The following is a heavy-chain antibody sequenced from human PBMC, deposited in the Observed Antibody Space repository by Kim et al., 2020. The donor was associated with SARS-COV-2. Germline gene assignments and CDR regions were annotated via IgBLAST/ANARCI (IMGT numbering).Heavy chain of an antibody. CDR1: GFSFSSFG. J-gene: IGHJ4*02. CDR2: IWYDDSNK. V-gene: IGHV3-33*01. CDR3: ARWGGHIWPPYFDH. D-gene: IGHD3-10*01. Sequence: GGSLRLSCVASGFSFSSFGMHWVRQAPGKGLEWVSGIWYDDSNKYYADSVKGRFTISRENSKNTVYLQMNSLRAEDTAVYYCARWGGHIWPPYFDHWGQGTLVTVSS.